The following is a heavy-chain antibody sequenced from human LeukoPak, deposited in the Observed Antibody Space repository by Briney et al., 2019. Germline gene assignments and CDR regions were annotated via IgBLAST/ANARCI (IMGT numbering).Heavy chain of an antibody. D-gene: IGHD3-9*01. Sequence: SIYYSGSTYYNPSLKSRVTISVDTSKNQFSLKLSSVTAADTAVYYCARHPAQNDRYFDWPPALLYFDYWGQGTLVTVSS. CDR2: IYYSGST. V-gene: IGHV4-39*01. CDR3: ARHPAQNDRYFDWPPALLYFDY. J-gene: IGHJ4*02.